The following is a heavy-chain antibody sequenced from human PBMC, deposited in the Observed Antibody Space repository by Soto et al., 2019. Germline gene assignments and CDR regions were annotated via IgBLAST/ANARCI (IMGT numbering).Heavy chain of an antibody. V-gene: IGHV3-21*01. CDR1: TFSLYS. Sequence: EVQVVESGGGLVKPGGSLTLSCNFTFSLYSMNWVRQAPGKGLEWVASISSGAVYIKYADSVQGRFTISRDNAKSSVSLQMSSLRVEDTAVYFCTRDEGGSYDSWFHPWGQGTQVTVSA. J-gene: IGHJ5*02. CDR2: ISSGAVYI. D-gene: IGHD1-26*01. CDR3: TRDEGGSYDSWFHP.